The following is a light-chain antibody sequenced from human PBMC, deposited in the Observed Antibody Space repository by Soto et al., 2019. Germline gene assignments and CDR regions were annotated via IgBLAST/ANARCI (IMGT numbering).Light chain of an antibody. Sequence: EIVLTQSPATLSLSPGERATLSCRASQSVSSYLAWYQQKPGQAPRLLIYDASNRATGIPARFSGSGSGTDFTLTISSLEPEDLAVYYCPQRSNWPRTFGQGTKVEIK. CDR1: QSVSSY. CDR2: DAS. J-gene: IGKJ1*01. CDR3: PQRSNWPRT. V-gene: IGKV3-11*01.